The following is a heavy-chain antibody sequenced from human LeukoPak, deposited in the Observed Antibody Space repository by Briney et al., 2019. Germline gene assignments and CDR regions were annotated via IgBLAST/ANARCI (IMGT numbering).Heavy chain of an antibody. D-gene: IGHD2-2*01. CDR1: GYTFTSYY. Sequence: VASVKVSCKASGYTFTSYYRHWVRQAPGQGLEWMGIINPSGGSTSYAQKFQGRVTMTRDTSTSTVYMELSSLRSEDTAVYYCARVKEYCSSTSCQSDFDYWGQGTLVTVSS. J-gene: IGHJ4*02. CDR3: ARVKEYCSSTSCQSDFDY. V-gene: IGHV1-46*01. CDR2: INPSGGST.